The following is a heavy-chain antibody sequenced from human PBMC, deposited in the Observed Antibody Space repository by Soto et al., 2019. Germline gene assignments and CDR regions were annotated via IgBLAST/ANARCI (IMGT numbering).Heavy chain of an antibody. V-gene: IGHV3-74*01. Sequence: VQLVESGGGLVQPGGSLRLSCAASGFTFSSYWMHWVRQAPGKGLVWVSRINSDGSRTNYADSVKGRFTISRDNAKNTLFLQMSSLRAEDTAVYYCARDPGEVAAWFDHWGQGTLVTVSS. CDR3: ARDPGEVAAWFDH. CDR2: INSDGSRT. CDR1: GFTFSSYW. D-gene: IGHD3-16*01. J-gene: IGHJ5*02.